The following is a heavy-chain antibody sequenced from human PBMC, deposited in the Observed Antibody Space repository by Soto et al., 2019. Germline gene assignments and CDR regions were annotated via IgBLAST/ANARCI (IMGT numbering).Heavy chain of an antibody. V-gene: IGHV4-39*01. J-gene: IGHJ3*02. CDR2: IYHSGST. CDR1: GGSISSSSYY. CDR3: AKTSSAHDAFDI. D-gene: IGHD6-19*01. Sequence: PSETLSLTCTVSGGSISSSSYYWGWIRQPPGKGLEWIGSIYHSGSTYYNPSLKSRFTISVDTSKNQFSLKLSSVTAADTAVYYCAKTSSAHDAFDIWGQGTMVTVSS.